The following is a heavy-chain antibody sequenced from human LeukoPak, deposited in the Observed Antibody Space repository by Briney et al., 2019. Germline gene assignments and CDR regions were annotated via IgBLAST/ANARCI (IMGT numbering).Heavy chain of an antibody. J-gene: IGHJ4*02. Sequence: GGSLRLSCAASGFAFTTYDMTWVRQTPGKGLEWVSTISASGTATYYADSVKGRFAISRDNSGNTLFLQMNSLRADDTAVYYCVRRVQFDYWGQGTLVTVSS. CDR1: GFAFTTYD. CDR2: ISASGTAT. CDR3: VRRVQFDY. D-gene: IGHD3-10*01. V-gene: IGHV3-23*01.